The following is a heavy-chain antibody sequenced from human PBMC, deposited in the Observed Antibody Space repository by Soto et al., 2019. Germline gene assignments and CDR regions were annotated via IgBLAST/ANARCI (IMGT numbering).Heavy chain of an antibody. CDR2: IYSAGST. J-gene: IGHJ4*02. CDR3: ARWGDDYSNY. V-gene: IGHV3-66*01. D-gene: IGHD4-4*01. CDR1: GFTVSSKY. Sequence: EVQLVESGGGLVQPGGSLRLSCAVSGFTVSSKYMNWVRQAPGKGLEWVSVIYSAGSTYYADSVKGRFTISRDNSKNTLYLQMNRLRAEDTAVYYCARWGDDYSNYWGQGTLVTVSS.